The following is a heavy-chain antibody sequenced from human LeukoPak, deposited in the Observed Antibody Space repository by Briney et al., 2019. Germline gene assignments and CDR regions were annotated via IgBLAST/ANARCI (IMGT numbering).Heavy chain of an antibody. CDR2: IYSNGIT. V-gene: IGHV4-4*08. Sequence: PSETLSLTCTVSGGSIFSYYFNWIRQPPGKGLEWIGYIYSNGITNYNPSLRSRGTISIATSKNQFSLRLRSVTAADTAIYYCARRAYYDTCGYYPASGYFDLWGRGTLVTVSS. CDR3: ARRAYYDTCGYYPASGYFDL. D-gene: IGHD3-22*01. CDR1: GGSIFSYY. J-gene: IGHJ2*01.